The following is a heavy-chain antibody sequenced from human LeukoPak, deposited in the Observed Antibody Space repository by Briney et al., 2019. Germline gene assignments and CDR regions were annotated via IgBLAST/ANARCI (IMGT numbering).Heavy chain of an antibody. CDR3: ARVLRGGGFDI. D-gene: IGHD2-8*01. J-gene: IGHJ3*02. Sequence: SETLSLTCTVSGGSISSGAYYWNWIRQNSGKGLEWIGNIYSSGGTYSNPSLESRVTISLDTSKSQLSLNVSSVTAAGTSVYYCARVLRGGGFDIWGQGTMVTVSS. CDR1: GGSISSGAYY. V-gene: IGHV4-31*03. CDR2: IYSSGGT.